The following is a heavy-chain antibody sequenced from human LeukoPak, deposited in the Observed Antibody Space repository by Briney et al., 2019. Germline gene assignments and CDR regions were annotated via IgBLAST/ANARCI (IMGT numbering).Heavy chain of an antibody. D-gene: IGHD1-26*01. Sequence: GASVKVSCKASGYTFTEFYMHWVRQAPGQGLEWMGWINPKSGGTNYAQKFQGRVTMTRDTSISTAYMELSRLRSDDTAVYYCARDWEGLGEYWYFDLWGRGTLVTVSS. V-gene: IGHV1-2*02. CDR1: GYTFTEFY. J-gene: IGHJ2*01. CDR2: INPKSGGT. CDR3: ARDWEGLGEYWYFDL.